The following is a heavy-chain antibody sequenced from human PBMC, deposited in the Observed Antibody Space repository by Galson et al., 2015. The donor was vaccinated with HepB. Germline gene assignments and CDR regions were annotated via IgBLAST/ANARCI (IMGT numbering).Heavy chain of an antibody. J-gene: IGHJ4*02. Sequence: SLRLSCAASGFTFSSYAMHWVRQAPGKGLEWVAVISYDGSNKYYADSVKGRFTISRDNSKNTLYLQMNSLRAEDTAVYYCARDRYSSSPHYFDYWGQGTLVTVSS. V-gene: IGHV3-30-3*01. CDR3: ARDRYSSSPHYFDY. D-gene: IGHD6-6*01. CDR1: GFTFSSYA. CDR2: ISYDGSNK.